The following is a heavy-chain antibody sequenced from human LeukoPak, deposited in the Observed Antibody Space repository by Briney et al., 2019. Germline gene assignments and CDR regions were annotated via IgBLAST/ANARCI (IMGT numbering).Heavy chain of an antibody. V-gene: IGHV3-23*01. D-gene: IGHD6-6*01. CDR1: GLPLETHA. Sequence: GGSLRLPCAPSGLPLETHAMRWARHAPGKALEWVATICNTETFYAHAVPGRPTISRDNSKKTVNLQMNRLKVQYTTMYDGAKDWIQFVRVFDCFVSWGQGTLVTVSS. CDR2: ICNTET. CDR3: AKDWIQFVRVFDCFVS. J-gene: IGHJ4*02.